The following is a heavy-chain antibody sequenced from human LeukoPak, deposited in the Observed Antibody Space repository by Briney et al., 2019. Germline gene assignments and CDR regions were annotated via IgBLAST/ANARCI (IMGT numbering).Heavy chain of an antibody. J-gene: IGHJ4*02. CDR2: IYHSGST. Sequence: SGTLSLTCAVSGGSISSSNWWSWVRQPPGKGLEWIGEIYHSGSTYYNPSLKSRVTISVDTSKNQFSLKLSSVTAADTAVYYCARHKRIAARPGYFDYWGQGTLVTVSS. CDR1: GGSISSSNW. V-gene: IGHV4-4*02. D-gene: IGHD6-6*01. CDR3: ARHKRIAARPGYFDY.